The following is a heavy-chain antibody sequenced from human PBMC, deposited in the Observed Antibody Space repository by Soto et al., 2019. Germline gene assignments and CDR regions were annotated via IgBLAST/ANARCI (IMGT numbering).Heavy chain of an antibody. J-gene: IGHJ4*02. CDR3: ATAKYYYDSSGYNDY. D-gene: IGHD3-22*01. Sequence: SVKVSCKASGGTFSSYAISWVRQAPGQGLEWMGGIIPIFGTANYAQKFQGRVTITADKSTSTAYVELSSLRSEDTAVYYCATAKYYYDSSGYNDYWGQGTLVTVSS. CDR1: GGTFSSYA. V-gene: IGHV1-69*06. CDR2: IIPIFGTA.